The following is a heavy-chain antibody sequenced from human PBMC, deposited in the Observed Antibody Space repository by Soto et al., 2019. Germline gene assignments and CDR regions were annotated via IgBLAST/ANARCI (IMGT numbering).Heavy chain of an antibody. CDR3: ASSIAATTYYYYCMDV. CDR1: GYTFTGYY. D-gene: IGHD6-13*01. J-gene: IGHJ6*02. V-gene: IGHV1-2*02. CDR2: INPNSGGT. Sequence: ASVKVSCKASGYTFTGYYMHWVRQAPGQGLEWMGWINPNSGGTNYAQKFQGRVTMTRDTSISTAYMELSRLRSDDTAVYYCASSIAATTYYYYCMDVWGQGTTVTVSS.